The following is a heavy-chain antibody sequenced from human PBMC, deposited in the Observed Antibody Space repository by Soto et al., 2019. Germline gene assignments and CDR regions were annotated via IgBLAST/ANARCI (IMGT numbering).Heavy chain of an antibody. CDR3: ASRSGYVDYYGMDV. V-gene: IGHV3-11*01. CDR1: GFTFSDYY. CDR2: ISSGGSTI. Sequence: QVQLVESGGGLVKPGGSLRLSCAASGFTFSDYYMSWIRQAPGKGLEWVSYISSGGSTIYYADSVKGRFTISRDNAKNSLYMQMNSLRAEDTAVDYCASRSGYVDYYGMDVWGRGTTVTVSS. D-gene: IGHD5-12*01. J-gene: IGHJ6*02.